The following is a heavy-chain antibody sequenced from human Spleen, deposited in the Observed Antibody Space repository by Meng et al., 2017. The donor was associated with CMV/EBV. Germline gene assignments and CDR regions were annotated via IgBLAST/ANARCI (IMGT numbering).Heavy chain of an antibody. CDR1: GYIFTNFY. CDR3: ARDGGTTAGNNFDY. V-gene: IGHV1-46*01. CDR2: INPSGGGT. J-gene: IGHJ4*02. Sequence: KASGYIFTNFYMHWVRQAPGHGLGWMGIINPSGGGTTYAQKFQGRVTMTRDTSTSTVYMDLSSLRSEDTAVYYCARDGGTTAGNNFDYWGQGTLVTVSS. D-gene: IGHD1/OR15-1a*01.